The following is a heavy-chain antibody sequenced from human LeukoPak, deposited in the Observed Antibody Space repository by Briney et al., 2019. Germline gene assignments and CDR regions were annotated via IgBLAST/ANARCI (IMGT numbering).Heavy chain of an antibody. J-gene: IGHJ4*02. D-gene: IGHD2-15*01. V-gene: IGHV3-33*06. CDR1: GFTFSSYG. CDR2: IWYDGGNK. Sequence: GGSLRLSCAASGFTFSSYGMHWVRQAPGKGLEWVAVIWYDGGNKYYADSVKGRFTISRDNSKNTLYLQMNSLRAEDTAVYYCAKVLVLVSANRYYFDYWGQGTLVTVSS. CDR3: AKVLVLVSANRYYFDY.